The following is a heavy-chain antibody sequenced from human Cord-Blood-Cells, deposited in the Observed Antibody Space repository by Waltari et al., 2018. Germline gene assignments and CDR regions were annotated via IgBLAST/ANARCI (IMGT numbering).Heavy chain of an antibody. J-gene: IGHJ2*01. V-gene: IGHV4-31*03. D-gene: IGHD1-26*01. Sequence: QVQLQESGPGLVKPSQTLSLTCTVSGGSISSGGYYWSWIRQHPGKGLEWIGYIYYSGSTYYNPSLKSRVTISVDTSKNQFSLKMSSGTAADTAVYYCARGAVMDWDFDLWGRGTLVTVSS. CDR3: ARGAVMDWDFDL. CDR1: GGSISSGGYY. CDR2: IYYSGST.